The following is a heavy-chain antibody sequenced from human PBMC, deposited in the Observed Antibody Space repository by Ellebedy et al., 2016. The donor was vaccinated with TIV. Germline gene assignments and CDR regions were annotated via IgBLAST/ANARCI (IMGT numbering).Heavy chain of an antibody. CDR3: ARGYPVAGSDY. V-gene: IGHV4-34*01. Sequence: SETLSLXXAVYGGSFSGYYWSWIRQPPGKGLEWIGEINHSGSTNYNPSLKSRVTISVDTPKNQFSLKLSSVTAADTAVYYCARGYPVAGSDYWGQGTLVTVSS. J-gene: IGHJ4*02. CDR1: GGSFSGYY. D-gene: IGHD6-19*01. CDR2: INHSGST.